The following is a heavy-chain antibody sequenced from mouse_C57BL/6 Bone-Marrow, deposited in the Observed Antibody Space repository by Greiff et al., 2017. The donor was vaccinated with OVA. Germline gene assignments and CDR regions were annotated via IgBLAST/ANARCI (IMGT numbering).Heavy chain of an antibody. J-gene: IGHJ2*01. CDR1: GYTFTSYW. D-gene: IGHD1-1*01. V-gene: IGHV1-69*01. CDR2: IDPSDSYT. CDR3: ARRDYYGSSCY. Sequence: QVQLQQPGAELVMPGASVKLSCKASGYTFTSYWMHWVKQRPGQGLEWIGEIDPSDSYTNYNQKFKGKSTLTVDTSSSTAYMQLSSLTSEDSAVYYCARRDYYGSSCYWGKGTTLTVSS.